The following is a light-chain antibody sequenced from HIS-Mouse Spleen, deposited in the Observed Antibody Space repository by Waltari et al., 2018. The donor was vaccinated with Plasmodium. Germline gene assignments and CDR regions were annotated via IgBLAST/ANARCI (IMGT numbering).Light chain of an antibody. V-gene: IGKV3-20*01. Sequence: EIVLTQSPGTLSLSPGERATLPCRASQSLTSSYPAWYQQKPGQAPKLLIYGASSRATGIPDRFSGSGSGTDFTLTISRLEPEDFTVYYWQQYGSSPYTFGQETKMEIK. J-gene: IGKJ2*01. CDR2: GAS. CDR3: QQYGSSPYT. CDR1: QSLTSSY.